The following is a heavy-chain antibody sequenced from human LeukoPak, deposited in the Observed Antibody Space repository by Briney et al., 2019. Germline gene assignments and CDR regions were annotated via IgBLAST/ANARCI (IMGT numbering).Heavy chain of an antibody. CDR3: ARDRGIMLTFGGVVAKGAHY. CDR2: IYDSGST. CDR1: DDSISSGGYS. D-gene: IGHD3-16*02. V-gene: IGHV4-30-4*07. Sequence: SETLSLTCAVSDDSISSGGYSWSWIRQPPGKGLEWIGYIYDSGSTYYNPSLKSRLTISIDMSKNQFSLKLSSVTAADTALYYCARDRGIMLTFGGVVAKGAHYWGQGTLITVSS. J-gene: IGHJ4*02.